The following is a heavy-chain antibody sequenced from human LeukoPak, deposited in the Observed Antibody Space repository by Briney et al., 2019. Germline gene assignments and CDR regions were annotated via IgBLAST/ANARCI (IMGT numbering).Heavy chain of an antibody. CDR1: GGSISSYY. CDR3: AREGYGDSLGYYYMDV. V-gene: IGHV4-4*07. J-gene: IGHJ6*03. Sequence: PSETLSLTRTVSGGSISSYYWSWIRQPAGKGLEWIGRIYTSGSTNYNPSLKSRVTMSVDTSKNQFSLKLSSVTAADTAVYYCAREGYGDSLGYYYMDVWGKGTTVTVSS. CDR2: IYTSGST. D-gene: IGHD4-17*01.